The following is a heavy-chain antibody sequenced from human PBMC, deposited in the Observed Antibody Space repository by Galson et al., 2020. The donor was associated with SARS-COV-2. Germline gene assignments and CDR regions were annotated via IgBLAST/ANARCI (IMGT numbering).Heavy chain of an antibody. CDR1: GFTFSDYY. CDR3: ARVERGYCSSTSCYIPGYYYCMDV. D-gene: IGHD2-2*02. CDR2: ISSSSSNT. V-gene: IGHV3-11*05. J-gene: IGHJ6*03. Sequence: GGSLRLTSAASGFTFSDYYMSWLRQAPGKGLEWVSYISSSSSNTNYADSVKGRFTISRDNAKNSLYLQMNSLRAEDTAVYYCARVERGYCSSTSCYIPGYYYCMDVWGKGTTVTVSS.